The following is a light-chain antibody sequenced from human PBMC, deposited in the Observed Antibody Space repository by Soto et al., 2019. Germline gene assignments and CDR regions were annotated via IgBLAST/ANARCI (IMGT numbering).Light chain of an antibody. V-gene: IGLV1-44*01. Sequence: QAVLTQPPSASGTPWQTVIISCSGSRSDIGSNSVNWYQHLPGTAPKLLIYNNNQRPSGVPDRFSGSKSGTSASLAISGLQSEDEADYYCAAWDDSLTGPVFGTGTKVTVL. CDR2: NNN. CDR1: RSDIGSNS. CDR3: AAWDDSLTGPV. J-gene: IGLJ1*01.